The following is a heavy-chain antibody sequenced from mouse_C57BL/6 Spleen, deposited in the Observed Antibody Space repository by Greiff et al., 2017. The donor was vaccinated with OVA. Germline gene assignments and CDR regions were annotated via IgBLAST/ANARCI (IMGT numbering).Heavy chain of an antibody. V-gene: IGHV5-17*01. CDR1: GFTFSDYG. Sequence: EVKLVESGGGLVKPGGSLKLSCAASGFTFSDYGMHWVRQAPEKGLEWVAYISSGSSTIYYADTVKGRFTISSDNAKNTLFLQMTSLRSEDTAMYYCARPGNYYAMDYWGQGTSVTVSA. CDR2: ISSGSSTI. CDR3: ARPGNYYAMDY. J-gene: IGHJ4*01.